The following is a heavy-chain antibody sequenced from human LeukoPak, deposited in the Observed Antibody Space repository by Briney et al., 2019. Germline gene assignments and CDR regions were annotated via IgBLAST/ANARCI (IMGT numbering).Heavy chain of an antibody. CDR3: ARDSPGYGAYVS. CDR2: IKEDGSRE. V-gene: IGHV3-7*01. J-gene: IGHJ1*01. D-gene: IGHD5-12*01. CDR1: GFTFSTYW. Sequence: GGSLRLSCTASGFTFSTYWMTWVRQAPGKGLEWVANIKEDGSREYYVDSVKGRFTISRDNAKNSLYLQMDSLTAEDTAVYYCARDSPGYGAYVSWGQGTLVSVSS.